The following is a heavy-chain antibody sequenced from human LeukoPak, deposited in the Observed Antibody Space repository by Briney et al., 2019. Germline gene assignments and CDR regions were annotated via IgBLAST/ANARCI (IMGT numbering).Heavy chain of an antibody. J-gene: IGHJ4*02. CDR3: ARGSLDYDILTGDYFDY. CDR2: IGTAGDT. Sequence: PGGSLRLSCAASGFTFSSYDMHWVRHATGKGLEWVSAIGTAGDTYYPGSVKGRFTISRDNAKNSLYLQMNSLRAEDTAVYYCARGSLDYDILTGDYFDYWGQGTLVTVSS. D-gene: IGHD3-9*01. CDR1: GFTFSSYD. V-gene: IGHV3-13*01.